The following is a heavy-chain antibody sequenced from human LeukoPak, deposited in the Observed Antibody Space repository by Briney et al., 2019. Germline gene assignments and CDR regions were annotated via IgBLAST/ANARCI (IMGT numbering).Heavy chain of an antibody. CDR3: AKQLGYCSDGSCYFPY. J-gene: IGHJ4*02. CDR1: GFIFSSYD. Sequence: PGRSLRLSCAVSGFIFSSYDMHWVRQAPGKGLEWVAVISYDGSSKYYADSVKGRFTISRDNSKNTLYLQMNSLRAEDTAVYYCAKQLGYCSDGSCYFPYWGQGTLVTVSS. V-gene: IGHV3-30*18. CDR2: ISYDGSSK. D-gene: IGHD2-15*01.